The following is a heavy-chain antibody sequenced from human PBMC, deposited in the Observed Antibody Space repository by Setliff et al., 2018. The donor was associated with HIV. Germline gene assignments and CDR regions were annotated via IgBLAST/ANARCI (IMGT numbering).Heavy chain of an antibody. D-gene: IGHD3-22*01. Sequence: SVKVSCKASGGTFSSYAITWVRQAPGQGPEWMGGIIPIYGTPNYARKFQGRLTITADESTNTAYMELSSLRSEDTAVYYCARDVNFYYEGGNWFDPWGQGTLVTVSS. V-gene: IGHV1-69*13. J-gene: IGHJ5*02. CDR3: ARDVNFYYEGGNWFDP. CDR2: IIPIYGTP. CDR1: GGTFSSYA.